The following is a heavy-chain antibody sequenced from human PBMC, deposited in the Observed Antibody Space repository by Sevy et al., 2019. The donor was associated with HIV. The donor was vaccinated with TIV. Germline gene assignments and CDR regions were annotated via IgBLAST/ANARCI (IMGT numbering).Heavy chain of an antibody. V-gene: IGHV4-59*01. CDR2: VYFSGNT. CDR1: GGSINNYF. Sequence: SETLSLTCSVSGGSINNYFWTWIRQSPGKGLEWIGNVYFSGNTDYSPSLKSRVTLSLDTYKNQFSLTLKSVTAADTAIYYCASYCTTCPRGFDSWGQGTLVTVSS. CDR3: ASYCTTCPRGFDS. J-gene: IGHJ5*01. D-gene: IGHD1-1*01.